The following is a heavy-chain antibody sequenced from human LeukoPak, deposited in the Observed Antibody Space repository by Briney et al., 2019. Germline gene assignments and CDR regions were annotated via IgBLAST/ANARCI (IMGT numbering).Heavy chain of an antibody. D-gene: IGHD6-13*01. V-gene: IGHV4-4*07. J-gene: IGHJ4*02. Sequence: SETLSLTCTVSGGSISSYYWSWIRQPAGKGLEWIGRIYTSGSTNYNPSLKSRVTISVDTSKNQFSLKLSSVTAADTAVYYCARAISPREAAAGTIDYWGQGTLVTVSS. CDR2: IYTSGST. CDR1: GGSISSYY. CDR3: ARAISPREAAAGTIDY.